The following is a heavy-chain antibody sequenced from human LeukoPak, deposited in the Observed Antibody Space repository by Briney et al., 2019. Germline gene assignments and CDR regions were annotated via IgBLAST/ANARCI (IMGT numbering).Heavy chain of an antibody. Sequence: GRSLRLSCAASGFTFSNAWMSWVRQAPGKGLEWVGRIKSKTDGGTTDYAAPVKGRFTISRDDSKNTLYLQMNSLKTEDTAVYYCTLSRLYYDFWRGYYYYMDVWGKGTTVTVSS. D-gene: IGHD3-3*01. CDR2: IKSKTDGGTT. CDR3: TLSRLYYDFWRGYYYYMDV. CDR1: GFTFSNAW. V-gene: IGHV3-15*01. J-gene: IGHJ6*03.